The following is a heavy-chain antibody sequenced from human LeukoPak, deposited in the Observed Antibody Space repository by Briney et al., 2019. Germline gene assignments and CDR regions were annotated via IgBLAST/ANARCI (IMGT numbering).Heavy chain of an antibody. CDR2: ISTGGSTI. Sequence: GGSLRLSCAASGFTFSDYFMSWIRQAPGKGLEWASYISTGGSTIHYADSVKGRFTISRDNAKNSLYLQMDSLRAEDTAVYFCARDNDYYYYGMDVWGQGTTVTVSS. V-gene: IGHV3-11*01. CDR1: GFTFSDYF. CDR3: ARDNDYYYYGMDV. J-gene: IGHJ6*02.